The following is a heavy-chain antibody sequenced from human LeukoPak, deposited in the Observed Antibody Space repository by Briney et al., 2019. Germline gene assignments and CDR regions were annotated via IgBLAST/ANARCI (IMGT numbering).Heavy chain of an antibody. V-gene: IGHV4-34*01. CDR3: ARGPGTIFGVVIIGMVWFDP. CDR1: GGSFSGYY. Sequence: SGTLSLTCAVYGGSFSGYYWSWIRQPPGKGLEWIGEINHSGSTNYNPSLKSRVTISVDTSKNQFSLKLSSVTAADTAVYYCARGPGTIFGVVIIGMVWFDPWGQGTLVTVSS. CDR2: INHSGST. D-gene: IGHD3-3*01. J-gene: IGHJ5*02.